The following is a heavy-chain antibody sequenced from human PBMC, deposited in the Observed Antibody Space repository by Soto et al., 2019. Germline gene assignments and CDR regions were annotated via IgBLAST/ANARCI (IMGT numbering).Heavy chain of an antibody. D-gene: IGHD2-2*01. Sequence: SETLSLTCAVYGGSFSGYYWSWIRQPPGKGLEWIGEINHSGSTNYNPSLKSRVTISVDTAKTPFSLKLSSVTAADTAVYYCARGQRYCSSANCYRQGFDYWGQGTLVTVSS. CDR2: INHSGST. CDR1: GGSFSGYY. CDR3: ARGQRYCSSANCYRQGFDY. V-gene: IGHV4-34*01. J-gene: IGHJ4*02.